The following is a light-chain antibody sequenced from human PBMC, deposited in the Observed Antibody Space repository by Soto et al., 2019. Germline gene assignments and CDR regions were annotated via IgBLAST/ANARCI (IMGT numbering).Light chain of an antibody. J-gene: IGLJ7*01. CDR3: SSYTSSSTLL. CDR2: EVS. Sequence: QSALTQPASVSGSPGQSITISCTGTSSDVGAYSYVSWYQQHPGKAPKLMIYEVSNRPSGVSDRFSGSKSGNTASLTISGLQAEDEADYYCSSYTSSSTLLFGGGTQLTVL. V-gene: IGLV2-14*01. CDR1: SSDVGAYSY.